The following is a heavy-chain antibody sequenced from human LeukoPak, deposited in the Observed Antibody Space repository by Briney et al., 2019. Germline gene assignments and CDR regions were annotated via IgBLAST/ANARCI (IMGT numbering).Heavy chain of an antibody. J-gene: IGHJ4*02. V-gene: IGHV4-30-4*01. CDR1: GGSISSGDYY. Sequence: SETLSLTCTVSGGSISSGDYYWSWIRQPPGKGLEWLGYIYYSGSTYYNPSLKSRVTISVDTSKNQFSLKLSSVTAADTAVYYCARDWRPYGSGSYHFDYWGQGTLVTVSS. D-gene: IGHD3-10*01. CDR3: ARDWRPYGSGSYHFDY. CDR2: IYYSGST.